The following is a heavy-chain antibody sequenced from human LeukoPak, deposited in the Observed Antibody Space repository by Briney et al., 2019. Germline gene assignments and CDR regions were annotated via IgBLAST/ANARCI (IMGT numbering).Heavy chain of an antibody. D-gene: IGHD2-21*02. V-gene: IGHV4-34*01. J-gene: IGHJ4*02. CDR3: ARQPYGTYCGGDCYQPYYFEY. Sequence: PSETLSLTCAVYGGSFSGYYWSWIRQPPGKGLEWIGEINHSGSTNYNPSLKSRVTISVDTSKNQFSLKLSSVTAADTAVYYCARQPYGTYCGGDCYQPYYFEYWGQGTLVTVSS. CDR2: INHSGST. CDR1: GGSFSGYY.